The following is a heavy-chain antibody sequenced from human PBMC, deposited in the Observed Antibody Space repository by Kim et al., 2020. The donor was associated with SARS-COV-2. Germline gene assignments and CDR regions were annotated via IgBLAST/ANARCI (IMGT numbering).Heavy chain of an antibody. J-gene: IGHJ4*02. V-gene: IGHV4-30-2*05. Sequence: RKSRVTTSVDTSKNQFTLKLSSVTAADTAMYYCARFRQSVVPAAMYFDYWGQGTLVTVSS. D-gene: IGHD2-2*01. CDR3: ARFRQSVVPAAMYFDY.